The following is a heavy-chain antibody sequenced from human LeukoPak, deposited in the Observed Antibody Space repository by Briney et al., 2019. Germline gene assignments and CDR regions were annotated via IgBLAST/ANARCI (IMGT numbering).Heavy chain of an antibody. V-gene: IGHV6-1*01. CDR2: TYYRSKWYN. D-gene: IGHD4/OR15-4a*01. Sequence: SQTLSLTCAISGDSVSSNSAAWNRIRQSPSRGLEWLGRTYYRSKWYNDYAVSVKSRITINPDTSKNQFSLQLNSVTPEDTAVYYCARDLKVQDDAFDIWGQGTMVTVSS. CDR3: ARDLKVQDDAFDI. J-gene: IGHJ3*02. CDR1: GDSVSSNSAA.